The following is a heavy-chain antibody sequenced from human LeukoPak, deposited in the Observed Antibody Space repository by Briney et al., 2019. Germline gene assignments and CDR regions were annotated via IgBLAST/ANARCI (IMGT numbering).Heavy chain of an antibody. CDR3: ARESITMIVVVSLAWFDP. Sequence: SETLFLTCTVSGGSISSSSYYWGWIRQPPGKGLEWIGSIYYSGSTYYNPSLKSRVTISVDTSKNQFSLKLSSVTAADTAVYYCARESITMIVVVSLAWFDPWGQGTLVTVSS. CDR1: GGSISSSSYY. D-gene: IGHD3-22*01. V-gene: IGHV4-39*07. CDR2: IYYSGST. J-gene: IGHJ5*02.